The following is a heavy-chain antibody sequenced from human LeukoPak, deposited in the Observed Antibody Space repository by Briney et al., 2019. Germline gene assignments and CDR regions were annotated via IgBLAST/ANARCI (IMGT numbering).Heavy chain of an antibody. D-gene: IGHD4-11*01. CDR1: GGSFSGYY. CDR2: INHSGST. J-gene: IGHJ3*02. V-gene: IGHV4-34*01. Sequence: PSETLSLTCAVYGGSFSGYYWSWIRQPPGKGLEWIGEINHSGSTNYNPSLKSRVTISVDTSKNQFSLKLSSVTAADTAVYYCARVFRRTTVTTRRRVAFDIWGQGTMVTVSS. CDR3: ARVFRRTTVTTRRRVAFDI.